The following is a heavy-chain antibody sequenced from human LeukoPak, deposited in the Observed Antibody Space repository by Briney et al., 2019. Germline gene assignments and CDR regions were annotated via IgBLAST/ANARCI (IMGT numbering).Heavy chain of an antibody. CDR3: AKQTGPVVVITYFDY. J-gene: IGHJ4*02. V-gene: IGHV3-23*01. CDR1: GFTFSSYA. CDR2: ISGSGGST. Sequence: GGSLRLSCAASGFTFSSYAMSWVRQAPGKGLEWVSAISGSGGSTYYAGSVKGRFTISRDNSKNTLYLQMNSLRAEDTAVYYCAKQTGPVVVITYFDYWGQGTLVTVSS. D-gene: IGHD3-22*01.